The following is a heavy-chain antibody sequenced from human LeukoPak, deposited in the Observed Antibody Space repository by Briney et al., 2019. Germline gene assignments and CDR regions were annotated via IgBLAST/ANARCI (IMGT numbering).Heavy chain of an antibody. J-gene: IGHJ5*02. CDR1: GYSFTTYW. V-gene: IGHV5-51*01. D-gene: IGHD6-13*01. Sequence: HGESLKISCKGSGYSFTTYWIGWVRRMPGKGLEWMGIIYPGDSDTRYSPSFQGQVTISADKSISTAYLQWSSLKASDTAMYYCARIAAAGNDRWFDPWGQGTLVTVSS. CDR3: ARIAAAGNDRWFDP. CDR2: IYPGDSDT.